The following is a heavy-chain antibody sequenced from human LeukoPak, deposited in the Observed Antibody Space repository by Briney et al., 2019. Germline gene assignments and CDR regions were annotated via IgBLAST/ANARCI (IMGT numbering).Heavy chain of an antibody. CDR2: IYPGDSDT. J-gene: IGHJ4*02. V-gene: IGHV5-51*01. D-gene: IGHD5-12*01. CDR1: ESTFTNYW. CDR3: ARVPLGGYDFDY. Sequence: GASLKICCKGSESTFTNYWIGGGRQLPGKGLEWMGIIYPGDSDTRYSPSFQGQVTISADKSISTAYLQWSSLKASDTAMYYCARVPLGGYDFDYWGQGTLVTVSS.